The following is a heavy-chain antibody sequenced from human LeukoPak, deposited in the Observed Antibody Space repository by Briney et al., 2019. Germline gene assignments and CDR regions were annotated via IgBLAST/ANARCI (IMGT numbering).Heavy chain of an antibody. Sequence: GGSLRLSCAASGFTFSSYSMNWVRQAPGKGLEWVSYISSSSSTIYYADSVKGRFTTSRDNAKNSLYLQMNSLRAEDTAVYYCARGGIAVATLFDYWGQGTLVTVSS. CDR2: ISSSSSTI. CDR1: GFTFSSYS. D-gene: IGHD6-19*01. V-gene: IGHV3-48*01. CDR3: ARGGIAVATLFDY. J-gene: IGHJ4*02.